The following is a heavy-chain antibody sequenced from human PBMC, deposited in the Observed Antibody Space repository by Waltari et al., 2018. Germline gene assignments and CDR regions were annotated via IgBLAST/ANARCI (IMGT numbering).Heavy chain of an antibody. D-gene: IGHD3-22*01. J-gene: IGHJ4*02. CDR3: AKDRHGYFQPVDS. CDR1: VFLFNSSP. Sequence: VQLLEFGGYLVQSGGSPRLSCAASVFLFNSSPMSWVRQAPGKGLEWVSTISGGGISTYYADSVKGRFTISRDNSKNTLSLQMNSLRAEDTAIYYCAKDRHGYFQPVDSWGQGTLVTVSS. CDR2: ISGGGIST. V-gene: IGHV3-23*01.